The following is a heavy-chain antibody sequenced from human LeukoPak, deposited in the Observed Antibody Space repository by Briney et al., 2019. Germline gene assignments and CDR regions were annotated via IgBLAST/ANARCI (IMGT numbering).Heavy chain of an antibody. CDR3: ARTYYDILTGYSLSDY. Sequence: GESLKISCKGSGYSSPSYWITWVRQMPGKGLEWMGSIDPSDSYTNYSPSFQGHVTISADKSISTAYLQWSSLMASDTPMYYCARTYYDILTGYSLSDYWGQGTLVTVSS. CDR2: IDPSDSYT. CDR1: GYSSPSYW. J-gene: IGHJ4*02. D-gene: IGHD3-9*01. V-gene: IGHV5-10-1*01.